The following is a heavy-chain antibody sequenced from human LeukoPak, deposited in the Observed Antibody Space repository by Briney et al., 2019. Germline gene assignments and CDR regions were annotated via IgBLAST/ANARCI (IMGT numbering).Heavy chain of an antibody. V-gene: IGHV3-48*01. D-gene: IGHD3-22*01. CDR1: GFTFSSYS. CDR3: ARVSDGSILDSSGYYWPLGFDY. CDR2: ISSSSSTI. Sequence: QPGGSLRLSCAASGFTFSSYSMNWVRQAPGKGLEWVSYISSSSSTIYYADSVKGRFTISRDNAKNSLYLQMNSLRAEDTAVYYCARVSDGSILDSSGYYWPLGFDYWGQGTLVTVSS. J-gene: IGHJ4*02.